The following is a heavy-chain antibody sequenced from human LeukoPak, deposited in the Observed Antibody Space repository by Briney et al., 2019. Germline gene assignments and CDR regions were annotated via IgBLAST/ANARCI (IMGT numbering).Heavy chain of an antibody. Sequence: SETLSLTCVVYGGSLSGYDWSWIRQPPGRGQEWIGEINESGSTTYKSSLKSRVTISIDTSRSQFSLKLNSVTAADTAVYYCARGPYLRGHFWFDPWGQGTLVTVSS. CDR3: ARGPYLRGHFWFDP. CDR2: INESGST. D-gene: IGHD3-3*02. CDR1: GGSLSGYD. J-gene: IGHJ5*02. V-gene: IGHV4-34*01.